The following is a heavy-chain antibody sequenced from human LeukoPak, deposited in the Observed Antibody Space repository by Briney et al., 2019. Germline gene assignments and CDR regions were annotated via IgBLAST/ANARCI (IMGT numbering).Heavy chain of an antibody. CDR3: AKVLWFGEYYFDY. CDR2: ISGSGGST. V-gene: IGHV3-23*01. J-gene: IGHJ4*02. CDR1: GFTFSSYA. D-gene: IGHD3-10*01. Sequence: GGSLRLSCAASGFTFSSYAMSWVRQAPGKGLDWVSAISGSGGSTYYADSVKGRFTISRDNSKNTLYLQMNSLRAEDTAVYYCAKVLWFGEYYFDYWGQGTLVTVSS.